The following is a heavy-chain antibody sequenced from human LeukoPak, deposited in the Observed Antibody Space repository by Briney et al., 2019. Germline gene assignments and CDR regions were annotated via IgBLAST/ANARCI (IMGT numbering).Heavy chain of an antibody. V-gene: IGHV3-30*02. CDR1: GFTFSSYG. J-gene: IGHJ4*02. Sequence: GGTLRLSCAASGFTFSSYGMSWVRQAPGKGLEWVAFIRYDGSNKYYADSVKGRFTISRDNSKNTVSLQMDSLRAEDAAIYYCAGDKTTGGYYEFDYWGQGTLVTVSP. CDR2: IRYDGSNK. D-gene: IGHD1-26*01. CDR3: AGDKTTGGYYEFDY.